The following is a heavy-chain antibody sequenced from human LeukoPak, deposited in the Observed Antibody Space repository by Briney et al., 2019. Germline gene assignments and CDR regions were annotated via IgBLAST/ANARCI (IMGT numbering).Heavy chain of an antibody. D-gene: IGHD5-12*01. J-gene: IGHJ6*03. CDR2: IVPIFDTA. V-gene: IGHV1-69*13. CDR1: GGTFSNYA. CDR3: AREVATMDYYYYMDV. Sequence: SVKVSCKASGGTFSNYAISWVRQAPGQGLEWMGGIVPIFDTADYAQKFQGRLTITADDSTSTAYMELSSLRAEDTAVYYCAREVATMDYYYYMDVWGKGTTVTVSS.